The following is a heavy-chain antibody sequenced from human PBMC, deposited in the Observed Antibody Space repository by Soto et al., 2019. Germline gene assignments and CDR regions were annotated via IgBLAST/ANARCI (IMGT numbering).Heavy chain of an antibody. V-gene: IGHV4-34*01. D-gene: IGHD3-3*01. Sequence: PSETLSLTCAVYGGSFSGYYWSWIRQPPGKGLEWIGEINHSGSTNYNPSLKSRVTISVDTSKNQFSLKLSSVTAADTAVYYCARGMIFGVVIIPPQIWGQGTTVTVSS. CDR2: INHSGST. CDR3: ARGMIFGVVIIPPQI. CDR1: GGSFSGYY. J-gene: IGHJ6*02.